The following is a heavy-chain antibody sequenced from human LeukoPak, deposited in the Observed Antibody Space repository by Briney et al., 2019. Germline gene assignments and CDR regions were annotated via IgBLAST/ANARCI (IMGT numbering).Heavy chain of an antibody. D-gene: IGHD3-10*01. CDR1: GYTFTSYD. Sequence: ASVKVSCKASGYTFTSYDISWVRQAPGQGLEWMGWTSVYNRNTHYAQRLQGRVTVTTDTSTSTAHMELRSLRFDDTAVYYCARGGYYGSGSYMDYWGQGTLVTVSS. V-gene: IGHV1-18*01. CDR2: TSVYNRNT. J-gene: IGHJ4*02. CDR3: ARGGYYGSGSYMDY.